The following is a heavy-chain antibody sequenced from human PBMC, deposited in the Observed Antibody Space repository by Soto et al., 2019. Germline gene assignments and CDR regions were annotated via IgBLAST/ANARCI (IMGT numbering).Heavy chain of an antibody. CDR2: IIPVFGRV. V-gene: IGHV1-69*01. CDR3: ANSRGGTFLGYHGMDI. J-gene: IGHJ6*02. Sequence: QVQLEQSGPEVKKTGTSVKVSCKASGSTFSSRAISWVRQAPGQGLEWMGGIIPVFGRVNYAEKFQDRVTITADESTGTVYMELSSLRSVDTALYYCANSRGGTFLGYHGMDIWGQGTTVSVSS. D-gene: IGHD3-16*01. CDR1: GSTFSSRA.